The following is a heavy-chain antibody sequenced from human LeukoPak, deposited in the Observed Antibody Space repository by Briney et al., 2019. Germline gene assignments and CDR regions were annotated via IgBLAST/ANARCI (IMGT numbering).Heavy chain of an antibody. J-gene: IGHJ5*02. Sequence: SETLSLTCTVSGGSISSGGYYWSWIRQPPGKGLEWIGYIYHSGSTYYNPSLKSRVTISVDRSKNQFSLKLSSVTAADTAVYYCARGGRPGSWFDPWGQGTLVTVSS. CDR1: GGSISSGGYY. CDR3: ARGGRPGSWFDP. D-gene: IGHD3-16*01. CDR2: IYHSGST. V-gene: IGHV4-30-2*01.